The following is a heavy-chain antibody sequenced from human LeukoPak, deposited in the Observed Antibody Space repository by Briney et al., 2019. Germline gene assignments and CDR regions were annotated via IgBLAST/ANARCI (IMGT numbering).Heavy chain of an antibody. CDR2: ISRSGEST. D-gene: IGHD3-10*01. CDR3: TGNYYGSGSYADFDY. V-gene: IGHV3-23*01. Sequence: GGSLRLSCAASGFTFSGFAMSWIRQAPGKGLEWVSSISRSGESTFYADSVRGRFTISRDNSKNTAYLQMDSLKTEDTAVYYCTGNYYGSGSYADFDYWGQGTLVTVSS. J-gene: IGHJ4*02. CDR1: GFTFSGFA.